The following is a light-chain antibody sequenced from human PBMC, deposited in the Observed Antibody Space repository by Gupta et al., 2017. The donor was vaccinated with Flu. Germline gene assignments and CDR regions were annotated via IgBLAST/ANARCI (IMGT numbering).Light chain of an antibody. CDR2: AAI. CDR1: QSVDSNY. J-gene: IGKJ2*01. CDR3: QQYDRPPRT. V-gene: IGKV3-20*01. Sequence: GSLSLSPGDRATLSGSASQSVDSNYLAWYQQKPGQAPRLLIYAAITRATGIPDRFSGSGSGTDFTLTISRLEPEDFAVYVCQQYDRPPRTFGQGTKLEIK.